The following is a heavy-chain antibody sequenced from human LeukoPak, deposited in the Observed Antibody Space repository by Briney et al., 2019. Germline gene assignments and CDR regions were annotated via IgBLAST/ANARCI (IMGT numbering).Heavy chain of an antibody. J-gene: IGHJ4*02. V-gene: IGHV3-21*01. CDR2: ISRTSDDI. Sequence: SGGSLRLSCATSGFSFSSYSMSWVRQAPGKGLEWVSLISRTSDDIYHADSVKGRFTISRDNANNSLYLQMNSLRAEDTGVYYCARDLPAAVDWGQGTLVTVSS. CDR3: ARDLPAAVD. D-gene: IGHD2-15*01. CDR1: GFSFSSYS.